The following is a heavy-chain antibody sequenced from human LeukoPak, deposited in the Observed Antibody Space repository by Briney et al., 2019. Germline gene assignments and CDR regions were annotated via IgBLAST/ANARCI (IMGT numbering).Heavy chain of an antibody. V-gene: IGHV3-7*01. D-gene: IGHD2-15*01. CDR2: IKQDGSEK. CDR3: ARGFGYRGSLRSALDY. Sequence: GGSLRLSCAASGFTFSSYWMSWVRQAPGKGLEWVANIKQDGSEKYYVDSVKGRFTISRDNAKNSLYLQMNSLRAEDTAVYYCARGFGYRGSLRSALDYWGQGTLVTVSS. J-gene: IGHJ4*02. CDR1: GFTFSSYW.